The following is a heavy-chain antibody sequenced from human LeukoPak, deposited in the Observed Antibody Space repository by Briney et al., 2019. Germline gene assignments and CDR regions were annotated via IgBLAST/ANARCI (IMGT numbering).Heavy chain of an antibody. J-gene: IGHJ4*02. D-gene: IGHD5-18*01. CDR1: GGSISXXXXX. CDR2: IYYSGST. V-gene: IGHV4-31*03. CDR3: ARGRLQLXSXPFDY. Sequence: LTCTVSGGSISXXXXXWSXIXXXXXKXXEXXGYIYYSGSTYYNPSLKSRVTISVDTSKNQFSLKLSSVTAADTAVYYCARGRLQLXSXPFDYWGQGTLVTVSS.